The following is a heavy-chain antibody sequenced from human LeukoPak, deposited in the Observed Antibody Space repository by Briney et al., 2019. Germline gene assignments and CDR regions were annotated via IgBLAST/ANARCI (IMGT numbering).Heavy chain of an antibody. CDR2: INPNSGGT. CDR3: ASTYYYDSSEGYFDY. V-gene: IGHV1-2*02. CDR1: GYTFTGYY. Sequence: ASVKVSCKASGYTFTGYYIHWVRQAPGQGLEWMGWINPNSGGTNYAQKFQGRVTMTRDTSISTAYMELSRLRSDDTAVYYCASTYYYDSSEGYFDYWGQGTLVTVSS. D-gene: IGHD3-22*01. J-gene: IGHJ4*02.